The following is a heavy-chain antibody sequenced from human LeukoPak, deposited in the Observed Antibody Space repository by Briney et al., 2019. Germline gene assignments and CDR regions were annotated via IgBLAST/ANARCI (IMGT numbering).Heavy chain of an antibody. Sequence: GGSLRLSCAASGFTVSSNYMSWVRQAPGKGLEWVSAISGSGGSTYYADSVKGRFTISRDNSKNTLYLQMNSLRAEDTAVYYCAKRLWFGEDIIDFDYWGQGTLVTVSS. J-gene: IGHJ4*02. CDR3: AKRLWFGEDIIDFDY. D-gene: IGHD3-10*01. V-gene: IGHV3-23*01. CDR2: ISGSGGST. CDR1: GFTVSSNY.